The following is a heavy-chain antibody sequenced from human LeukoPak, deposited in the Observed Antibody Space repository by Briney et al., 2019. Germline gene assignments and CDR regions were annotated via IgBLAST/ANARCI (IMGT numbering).Heavy chain of an antibody. D-gene: IGHD6-6*01. CDR3: TRLVPYLDS. CDR2: IRSKVYGETT. V-gene: IGHV3-49*04. Sequence: GGSLRLSCTASGFTLGDYAMSWARQAPGQGLEWIGFIRSKVYGETTEYAASVKGRFTVSRDDSNSLAYLQMNSLQTEDTAVYYCTRLVPYLDSWGQGTLVTVSS. J-gene: IGHJ4*02. CDR1: GFTLGDYA.